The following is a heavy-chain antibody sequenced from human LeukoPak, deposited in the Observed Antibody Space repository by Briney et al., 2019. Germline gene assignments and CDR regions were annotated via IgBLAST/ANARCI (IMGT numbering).Heavy chain of an antibody. Sequence: SETLSLTCTVSGGSISSYYWSWIRQPPGKELEWIGHISYSGSTNYNPSLKSRVTISVDTSKNQFSLNLSSVTAADTAVYYCARPSRTGSGWDAFDIWGQGTMDTVSS. CDR3: ARPSRTGSGWDAFDI. D-gene: IGHD3-22*01. CDR2: ISYSGST. J-gene: IGHJ3*02. V-gene: IGHV4-59*08. CDR1: GGSISSYY.